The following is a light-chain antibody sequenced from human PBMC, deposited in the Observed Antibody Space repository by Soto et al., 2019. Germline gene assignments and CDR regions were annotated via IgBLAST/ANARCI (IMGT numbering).Light chain of an antibody. CDR2: EVS. CDR3: SSFTSAYTFV. Sequence: QSVLAQPASVSGSPGQSIAISCTGTSSDVGGYNYVSWNQQHPGKAPKLLISEVSIRPSGVSDRFSGSKSGNTASLTISGLQTEDAADYYCSSFTSAYTFVFGSGTKVTVL. V-gene: IGLV2-14*01. CDR1: SSDVGGYNY. J-gene: IGLJ1*01.